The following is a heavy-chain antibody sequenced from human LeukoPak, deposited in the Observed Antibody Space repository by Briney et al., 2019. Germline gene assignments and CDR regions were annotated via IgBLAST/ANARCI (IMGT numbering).Heavy chain of an antibody. CDR2: IYYSGST. Sequence: SETLSLTCTVSGGSISSYYWSWIRQPPGKGLEWIGYIYYSGSTNYNPSLKSRVTISVDTSKYLFSLKLSSVTAADTAVYYCARHIAVAGVVDYWGQGTLVTVSS. D-gene: IGHD6-19*01. CDR3: ARHIAVAGVVDY. J-gene: IGHJ4*02. V-gene: IGHV4-59*08. CDR1: GGSISSYY.